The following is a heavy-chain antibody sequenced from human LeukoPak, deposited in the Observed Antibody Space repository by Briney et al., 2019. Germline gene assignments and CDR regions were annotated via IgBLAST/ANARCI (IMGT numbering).Heavy chain of an antibody. V-gene: IGHV3-33*01. CDR3: ARDLIYSSSWG. CDR2: IWYDGSNK. Sequence: TGGSLRLSCAASGFAFSSYGMHWVRQAPGKGLEWVAVIWYDGSNKYYADSVKGRFTISRDNSKNTLYLQMNSLRAEDTAVYYCARDLIYSSSWGGGQGTLVTVSS. CDR1: GFAFSSYG. J-gene: IGHJ4*02. D-gene: IGHD6-13*01.